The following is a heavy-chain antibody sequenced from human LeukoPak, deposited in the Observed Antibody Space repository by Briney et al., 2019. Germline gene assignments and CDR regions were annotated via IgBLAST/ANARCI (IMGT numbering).Heavy chain of an antibody. D-gene: IGHD5-24*01. CDR2: INPNSGGT. V-gene: IGHV1-2*02. Sequence: ASVKVSCKASGYTFTGYYMHWVRQAPGQGLEWMGWINPNSGGTKYAQTFQGRVTMTWDTSISTAYMELSRLTSDDTAVYYCARDVPILDTDGYDAFDIWGQGTLVPVS. CDR1: GYTFTGYY. J-gene: IGHJ3*02. CDR3: ARDVPILDTDGYDAFDI.